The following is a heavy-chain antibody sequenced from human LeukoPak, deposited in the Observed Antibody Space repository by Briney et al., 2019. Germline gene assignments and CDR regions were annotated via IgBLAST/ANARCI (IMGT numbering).Heavy chain of an antibody. CDR1: GGSVSSGSYY. Sequence: PSETLSLTCTVSGGSVSSGSYYWSWIRQPPGKGLEWIGYIYYSGSTNYNPSLKSRVTISVDTSKNQFSLKLSSVIAADTAVYYCARDYCSSTSCNTFDIWGQGAMVTVSS. CDR2: IYYSGST. V-gene: IGHV4-61*01. CDR3: ARDYCSSTSCNTFDI. D-gene: IGHD2-2*01. J-gene: IGHJ3*02.